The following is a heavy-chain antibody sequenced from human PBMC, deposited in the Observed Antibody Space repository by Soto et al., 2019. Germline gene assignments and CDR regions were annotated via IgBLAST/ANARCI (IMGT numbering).Heavy chain of an antibody. Sequence: SETLSLTCAVYGGSFSGYYWSWIRQPPGKGLEWIGEINHSGSTNHNPSLKSRVTISVDTSKNQFSLKLSSVTAADTAVYYCARSSYGYGMDVWGQGTTVTVSS. CDR3: ARSSYGYGMDV. CDR2: INHSGST. D-gene: IGHD5-18*01. CDR1: GGSFSGYY. V-gene: IGHV4-34*01. J-gene: IGHJ6*02.